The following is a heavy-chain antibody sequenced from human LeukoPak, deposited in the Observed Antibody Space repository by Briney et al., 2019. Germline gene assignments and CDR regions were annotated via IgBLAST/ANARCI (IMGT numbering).Heavy chain of an antibody. J-gene: IGHJ4*02. D-gene: IGHD2-2*02. CDR3: ARGTPVPAAIQGDYFDY. Sequence: SETLSLPCAVYGGSFSGYYWSWIRQPPGKGLEWIGEINHSGSTNYNPSLKSRVTISVDTSKNQFSLKLSSVTAADTAVYYCARGTPVPAAIQGDYFDYWGQGTLVTVSS. CDR2: INHSGST. CDR1: GGSFSGYY. V-gene: IGHV4-34*01.